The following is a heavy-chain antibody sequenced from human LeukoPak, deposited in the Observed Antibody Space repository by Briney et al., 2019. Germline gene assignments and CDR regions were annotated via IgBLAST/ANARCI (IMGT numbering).Heavy chain of an antibody. D-gene: IGHD1-26*01. V-gene: IGHV1-18*01. CDR2: ISAYNGNT. J-gene: IGHJ6*02. CDR3: ARDRKAWWELLSYYYYGMDV. CDR1: GYTFTSYG. Sequence: ASVKVSCKASGYTFTSYGISWVRQAPGQGLEWMGWISAYNGNTNYAQKLQGRVTMTTDTSTSTAYMELRSLRSDDTAVYYCARDRKAWWELLSYYYYGMDVWGQGTTVTVSS.